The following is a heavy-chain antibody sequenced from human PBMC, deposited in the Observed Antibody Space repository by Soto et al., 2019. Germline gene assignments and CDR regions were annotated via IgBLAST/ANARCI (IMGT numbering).Heavy chain of an antibody. CDR2: IYYSGST. V-gene: IGHV4-31*03. J-gene: IGHJ3*02. CDR3: ARDPAGYCSGGSCYVGTGAFDI. Sequence: PSETLSLTCTVSGGSISSGGYYWSWIRQHPGKGLEWIGYIYYSGSTYYNPSLKSRVTISVDTSKNQFSLKLSSVTAADTAVYYCARDPAGYCSGGSCYVGTGAFDIWGQGTMVTVSS. D-gene: IGHD2-15*01. CDR1: GGSISSGGYY.